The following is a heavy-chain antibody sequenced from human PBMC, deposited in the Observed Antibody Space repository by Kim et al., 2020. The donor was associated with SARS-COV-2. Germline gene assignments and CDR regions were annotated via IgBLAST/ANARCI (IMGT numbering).Heavy chain of an antibody. Sequence: SVKVSCKASGGTFSSYAISWVRQAPGQGLEWMGGIIPIFGTANYAQKFQGRVTITADESTSTAYMELSSLRSEDTAVYYCARGREVGSITGTTGYYYGMDVWGQGTTVTVSS. J-gene: IGHJ6*02. CDR1: GGTFSSYA. V-gene: IGHV1-69*13. D-gene: IGHD1-7*01. CDR2: IIPIFGTA. CDR3: ARGREVGSITGTTGYYYGMDV.